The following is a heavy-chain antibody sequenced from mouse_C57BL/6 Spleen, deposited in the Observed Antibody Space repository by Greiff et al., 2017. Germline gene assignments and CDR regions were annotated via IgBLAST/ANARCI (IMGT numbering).Heavy chain of an antibody. D-gene: IGHD2-1*01. V-gene: IGHV7-3*01. CDR1: GFTFTDYY. J-gene: IGHJ1*03. Sequence: EVKVVESGGGLVQPGGSLSLSCAASGFTFTDYYMSWVRQPPGKALEWLGFIRNKANGYTTEYSASVKGRFTISRDNSQSILYLQMNALRAEDSATYYCARLYGNYVWYFEVWGTGTTVTVSS. CDR2: IRNKANGYTT. CDR3: ARLYGNYVWYFEV.